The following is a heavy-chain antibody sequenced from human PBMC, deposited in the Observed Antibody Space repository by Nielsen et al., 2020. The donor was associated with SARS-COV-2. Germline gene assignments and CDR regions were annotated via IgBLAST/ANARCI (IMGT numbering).Heavy chain of an antibody. Sequence: SGPTLVKPTQTLTLTCTFSGFSLSTSGMCVGWIRQPPGKALEWLARLDWDDDKYYSTSLKTRLTISKDTSKNQVVLTMTNMDPVDTATYYCARANYGGNLGGFDYWGQGTLVTVSS. CDR1: GFSLSTSGMC. J-gene: IGHJ4*02. D-gene: IGHD4-23*01. CDR2: LDWDDDK. V-gene: IGHV2-70*11. CDR3: ARANYGGNLGGFDY.